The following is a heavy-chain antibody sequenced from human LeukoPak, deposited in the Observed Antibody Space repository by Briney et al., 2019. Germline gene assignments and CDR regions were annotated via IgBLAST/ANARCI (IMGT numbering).Heavy chain of an antibody. D-gene: IGHD5-12*01. CDR3: ARDILPSYSGYDRTLPDY. J-gene: IGHJ4*02. Sequence: GASVKVSCRASGYTFTSYYMHWVRQAPGQGLEWMGIINPSGGSTSYAQKFQGRVTMTRDTSTSTVYMELSSLRSEDTAVYYCARDILPSYSGYDRTLPDYWGRGTLVTVSS. CDR2: INPSGGST. V-gene: IGHV1-46*01. CDR1: GYTFTSYY.